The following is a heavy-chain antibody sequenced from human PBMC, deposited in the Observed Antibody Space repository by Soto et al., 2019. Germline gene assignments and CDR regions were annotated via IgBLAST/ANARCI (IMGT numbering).Heavy chain of an antibody. J-gene: IGHJ4*02. CDR3: ARAGGYSYGFPFGY. V-gene: IGHV1-3*04. CDR2: INTGNGYT. D-gene: IGHD5-18*01. Sequence: ASVKVSCKASGYTFTSSGIHWVRQAPGQRLEWMGWINTGNGYTKYSQKFQNRVTITRDTSASTAYMELRSLRSEDTSVYYCARAGGYSYGFPFGYWGQGTLVTVSS. CDR1: GYTFTSSG.